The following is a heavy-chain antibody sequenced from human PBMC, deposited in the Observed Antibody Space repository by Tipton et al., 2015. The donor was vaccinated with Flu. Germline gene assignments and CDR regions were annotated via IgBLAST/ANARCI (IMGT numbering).Heavy chain of an antibody. CDR2: IYPGDSDT. D-gene: IGHD2-21*02. V-gene: IGHV5-51*01. CDR1: GYSFTNYW. Sequence: QLVQSGAEVKKPGESLRISCKSSGYSFTNYWIGWVRQMPGRGLDWVGIIYPGDSDTRYSPSFHGQVTISADKSINTAYLQWNSLKASDTAMYFCVRHPYCTDAVCPPGYWYFDLWGRGTPLSVSS. J-gene: IGHJ2*01. CDR3: VRHPYCTDAVCPPGYWYFDL.